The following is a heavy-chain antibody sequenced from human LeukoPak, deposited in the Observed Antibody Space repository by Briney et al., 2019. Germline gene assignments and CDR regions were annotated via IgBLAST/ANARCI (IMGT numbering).Heavy chain of an antibody. Sequence: SETLSLTCTVSGGSIKRDYWNWVRQPAGEGLEWIGRIHYSGATNYNPSLRSRVTMSVDTSKNQFSLKLSSVTAADTAVYYCARRRGSGSYRPPYYFDYWGQGTLVTVSS. CDR1: GGSIKRDY. V-gene: IGHV4-4*07. CDR2: IHYSGAT. J-gene: IGHJ4*02. D-gene: IGHD3-10*01. CDR3: ARRRGSGSYRPPYYFDY.